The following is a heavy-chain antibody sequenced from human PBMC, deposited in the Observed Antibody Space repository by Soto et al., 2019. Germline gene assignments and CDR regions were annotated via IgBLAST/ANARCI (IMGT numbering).Heavy chain of an antibody. J-gene: IGHJ5*02. Sequence: ASVKVSCRASGYPFDTYGINWVRQAPGQRPEWMGWISAYNGQTDYAQNFQGRVTMATDTSTNTAYMELRNLRSDDTAVYYCARDPHEFWNSYFLDPWGPGTLVTVSS. CDR1: GYPFDTYG. V-gene: IGHV1-18*01. CDR2: ISAYNGQT. D-gene: IGHD3-3*01. CDR3: ARDPHEFWNSYFLDP.